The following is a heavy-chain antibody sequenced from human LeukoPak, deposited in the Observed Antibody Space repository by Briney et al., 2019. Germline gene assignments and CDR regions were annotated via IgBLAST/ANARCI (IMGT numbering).Heavy chain of an antibody. CDR3: TTDTVNNWKS. CDR1: GITFRNAR. V-gene: IGHV3-15*01. Sequence: PGGSLRLSCAASGITFRNARMNWARQSRGKGLELFGRIKSKTDGGTTDYAGTVKGRFTISRDDSKNTLYLKMNSLKTEDTAVYYCTTDTVNNWKSWGQGTLVTVSS. J-gene: IGHJ4*02. D-gene: IGHD1-1*01. CDR2: IKSKTDGGTT.